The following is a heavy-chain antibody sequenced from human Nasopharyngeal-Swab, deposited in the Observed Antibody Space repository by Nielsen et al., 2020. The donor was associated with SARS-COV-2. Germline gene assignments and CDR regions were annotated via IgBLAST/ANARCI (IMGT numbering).Heavy chain of an antibody. CDR1: GGSISSYY. J-gene: IGHJ3*02. CDR2: IYYSGST. D-gene: IGHD5-24*01. V-gene: IGHV4-59*01. Sequence: GSLRLSCTVSGGSISSYYWSWIRQPPGKGLEWIGYIYYSGSTNYNPSLKSRVTISVDTSKNQFSLKLSSVTAADTAVYYCARAPDGYKWKNDAFDIWGKGTMVTVSS. CDR3: ARAPDGYKWKNDAFDI.